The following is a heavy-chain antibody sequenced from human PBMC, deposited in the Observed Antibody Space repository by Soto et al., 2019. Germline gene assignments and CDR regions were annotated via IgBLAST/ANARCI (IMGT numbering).Heavy chain of an antibody. Sequence: QVQLQESGPGLVKPSETLSLNCTISGDSVSSDRYYWSWIRQPPGRGLEWIGYIYDSERTNPSLKSRVTISAVTSRNHVSLNLSSVTAADTAVYYCAALKRIVAGDYWGQGAMVIVSS. CDR1: GDSVSSDRYY. V-gene: IGHV4-61*03. CDR3: AALKRIVAGDY. D-gene: IGHD5-12*01. CDR2: IYDSERT. J-gene: IGHJ4*02.